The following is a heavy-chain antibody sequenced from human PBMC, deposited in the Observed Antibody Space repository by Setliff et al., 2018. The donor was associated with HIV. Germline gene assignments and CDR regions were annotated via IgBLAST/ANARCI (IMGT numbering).Heavy chain of an antibody. J-gene: IGHJ4*02. D-gene: IGHD3-3*01. CDR2: INHNGGT. CDR1: GGSFTSYY. Sequence: SETLSLTCAVYGGSFTSYYWTWIRQAPGKDLEWIGEINHNGGTNYNPSLKSRVTISVDRSKNQFFLRLTSVTAADTAVYYCARGSYRGSGFFVRYFDFWAQGSLVTVSS. CDR3: ARGSYRGSGFFVRYFDF. V-gene: IGHV4-34*01.